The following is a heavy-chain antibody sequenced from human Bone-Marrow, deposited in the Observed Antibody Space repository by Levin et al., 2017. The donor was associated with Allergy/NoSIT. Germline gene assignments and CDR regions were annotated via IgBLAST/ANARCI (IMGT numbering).Heavy chain of an antibody. J-gene: IGHJ3*01. CDR3: ARDLNRRQGSFDL. CDR2: ISHDGSKQ. V-gene: IGHV3-30*03. CDR1: GFNFRNYD. Sequence: PGGSLRLSCAASGFNFRNYDMYWVRQAPGTGLEWVAYISHDGSKQWHADSVKGRFSISRDNSENTLYLQMNILTVDDTAMFYCARDLNRRQGSFDLWGQGTMVIVSS.